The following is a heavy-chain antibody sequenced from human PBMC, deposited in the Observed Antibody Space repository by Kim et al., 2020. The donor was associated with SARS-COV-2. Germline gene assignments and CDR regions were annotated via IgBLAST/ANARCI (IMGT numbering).Heavy chain of an antibody. CDR1: GFTFSSYA. D-gene: IGHD1-26*01. CDR2: ISGSGGGT. J-gene: IGHJ4*02. CDR3: AKALYSGSYYANDY. V-gene: IGHV3-23*01. Sequence: GGSLRLSCAASGFTFSSYAMSWVRQAPGKGLEWVSAISGSGGGTYYADSVKGRFTISRDNSKNTLYLQMNSLRAEDTALYYCAKALYSGSYYANDYWGQGTLVTVSS.